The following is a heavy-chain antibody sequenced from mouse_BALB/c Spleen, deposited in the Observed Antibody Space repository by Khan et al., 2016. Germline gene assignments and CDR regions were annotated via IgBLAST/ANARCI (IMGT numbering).Heavy chain of an antibody. V-gene: IGHV1-87*01. CDR1: GYTFTNYW. Sequence: QVQLKESGAELARPGASVKLSCKASGYTFTNYWMQWVKQRPGQGLEWIGAIYPGDGDTRYTQKFKAKATLTADESSSTASMQLSSLASEDSAVYYCARSKNRGYFDYWGQGTTLTVSS. CDR3: ARSKNRGYFDY. J-gene: IGHJ2*01. CDR2: IYPGDGDT.